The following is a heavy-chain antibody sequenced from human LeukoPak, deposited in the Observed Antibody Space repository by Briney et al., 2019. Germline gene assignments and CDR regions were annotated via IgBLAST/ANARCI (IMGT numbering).Heavy chain of an antibody. CDR2: ISYDGSNK. V-gene: IGHV3-30-3*01. D-gene: IGHD5-18*01. J-gene: IGHJ4*02. CDR3: ARYIQLWYSFDY. Sequence: GGSLRLSCAASGFTFSSYAMHWVRQAPGKGLEWVAVISYDGSNKYYADSVKGRFTISRDNSKNTLYLQMNSLRAEDTAVYYCARYIQLWYSFDYWGQGTLVTVSS. CDR1: GFTFSSYA.